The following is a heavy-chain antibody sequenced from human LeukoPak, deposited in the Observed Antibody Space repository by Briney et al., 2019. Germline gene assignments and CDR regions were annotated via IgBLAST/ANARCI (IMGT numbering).Heavy chain of an antibody. V-gene: IGHV1-69*02. Sequence: SVKVSCKASGGTFSSYTISWVRQAPGQGLDRMGRIIPILGIVNYAQKFQGRVTITADKYTSTAYMELSSLRSEGTAVYYCARWSGDSRTRDFDYWGQGTLVTVSS. J-gene: IGHJ4*02. CDR1: GGTFSSYT. CDR2: IIPILGIV. CDR3: ARWSGDSRTRDFDY. D-gene: IGHD3-22*01.